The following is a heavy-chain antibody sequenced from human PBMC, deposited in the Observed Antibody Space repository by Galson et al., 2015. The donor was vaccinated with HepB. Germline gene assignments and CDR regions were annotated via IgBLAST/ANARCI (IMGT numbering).Heavy chain of an antibody. D-gene: IGHD1-26*01. Sequence: SLRLSCAASGFTFSSYAMSWVRQAPGKGLEWVSGISGSGGSIYYADSVKGRFTISRDNSKNTLYLQMNSLRAEDTAVYYCAKDQRGNYYLSDYWGQGTLVTVSS. V-gene: IGHV3-23*01. CDR1: GFTFSSYA. CDR2: ISGSGGSI. CDR3: AKDQRGNYYLSDY. J-gene: IGHJ4*02.